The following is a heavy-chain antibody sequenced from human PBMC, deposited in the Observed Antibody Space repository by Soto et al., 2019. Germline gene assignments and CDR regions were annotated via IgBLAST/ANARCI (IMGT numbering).Heavy chain of an antibody. D-gene: IGHD2-2*01. V-gene: IGHV4-39*01. CDR2: IYYSGST. CDR1: GGSISSRSYY. Sequence: QLQLQESGPGLVKPSETLSLTCTVSGGSISSRSYYWGWIRQPPGKGLEWIGSIYYSGSTYYNPSLKSRVTISVDTSNYQFSLKLTSVTAADTAVYYCARHGPAYCIGSSCYVRGGNNWFDPWGQGTLVTVSS. CDR3: ARHGPAYCIGSSCYVRGGNNWFDP. J-gene: IGHJ5*02.